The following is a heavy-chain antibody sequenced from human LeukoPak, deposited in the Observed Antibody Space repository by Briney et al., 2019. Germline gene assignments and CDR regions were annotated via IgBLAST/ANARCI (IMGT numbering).Heavy chain of an antibody. CDR2: ISPGGGST. Sequence: ASVKVSCEASGYAFTRYSMQWVRQAPGQGLEWMGVISPGGGSTNYAQKFQGKVTLTRDTPTSTVYMELSSLTSEDTAVYYCARERDSSSSSAYWGQGTLVTVSS. CDR3: ARERDSSSSSAY. J-gene: IGHJ4*02. D-gene: IGHD6-13*01. CDR1: GYAFTRYS. V-gene: IGHV1-46*01.